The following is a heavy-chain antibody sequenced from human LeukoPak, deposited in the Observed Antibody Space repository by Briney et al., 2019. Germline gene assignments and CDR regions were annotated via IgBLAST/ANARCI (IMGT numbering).Heavy chain of an antibody. CDR3: ARKSASGNYPLDY. D-gene: IGHD3-10*01. J-gene: IGHJ4*02. CDR2: ISADSATT. CDR1: GSNFGSYS. Sequence: GGSLRLSCAASGSNFGSYSMTWVRQAPGRGLEWVSVISADSATTFYADSVKGRFTISRDNAKNTVFLQMSSLRAEDTALYYCARKSASGNYPLDYWGQGTLVTVSS. V-gene: IGHV3-23*01.